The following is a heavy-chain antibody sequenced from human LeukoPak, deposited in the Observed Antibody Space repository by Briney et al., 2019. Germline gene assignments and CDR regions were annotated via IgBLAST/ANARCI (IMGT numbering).Heavy chain of an antibody. D-gene: IGHD1-26*01. CDR3: AKGDLVVLSGNYFDY. CDR1: GFTFSTYN. V-gene: IGHV3-21*04. Sequence: PGGSLRLSCAASGFTFSTYNMNWVRQAPGKGLEWVSSITSSSSYIYYADSVKGRFTISRDNAKNSLYLQMNSLTAEDTAVYYCAKGDLVVLSGNYFDYWGQGTLVTVSS. CDR2: ITSSSSYI. J-gene: IGHJ4*02.